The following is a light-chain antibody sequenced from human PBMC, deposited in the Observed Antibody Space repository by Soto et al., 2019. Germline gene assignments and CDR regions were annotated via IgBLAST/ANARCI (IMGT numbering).Light chain of an antibody. J-gene: IGKJ1*01. CDR1: QSISSN. Sequence: EMVISQSPATLSVSPGERATLSCRASQSISSNLAWYQQKPGQAPRLLIYVASTRATGIPARFSGSGSGTEFTLTISSVQSEDFAVYYCQQYNDWPPTFGQGTKVDIK. CDR3: QQYNDWPPT. CDR2: VAS. V-gene: IGKV3-15*01.